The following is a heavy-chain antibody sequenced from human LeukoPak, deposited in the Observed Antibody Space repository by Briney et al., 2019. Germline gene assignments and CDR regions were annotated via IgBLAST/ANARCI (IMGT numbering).Heavy chain of an antibody. J-gene: IGHJ4*02. CDR3: ARSEQWLALIDY. D-gene: IGHD6-19*01. CDR1: GYTFTSYY. CDR2: INPSGGST. V-gene: IGHV1-46*01. Sequence: GASVKVSCKASGYTFTSYYVHWVRQAPGQGLEWMGIINPSGGSTSYAQKFQGRVTMTRDTSTSTVYMELSSLRSEDTAVYYCARSEQWLALIDYWGQGTLVTVSS.